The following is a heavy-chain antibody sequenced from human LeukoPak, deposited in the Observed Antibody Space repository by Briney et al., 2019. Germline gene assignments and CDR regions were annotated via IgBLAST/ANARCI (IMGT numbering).Heavy chain of an antibody. CDR3: ARGGYYYGSGTYYYYYMDV. V-gene: IGHV1-8*03. CDR2: MNPNSGNT. CDR1: GYTFTSYD. J-gene: IGHJ6*03. D-gene: IGHD3-10*01. Sequence: PGASVKVSCKTSGYTFTSYDINWVRQATGQGLEWMGWMNPNSGNTGYAQKFQGRVTITRNTSISTAYMELSSLRSDDMAVYYCARGGYYYGSGTYYYYYMDVWGKGTTVTVSS.